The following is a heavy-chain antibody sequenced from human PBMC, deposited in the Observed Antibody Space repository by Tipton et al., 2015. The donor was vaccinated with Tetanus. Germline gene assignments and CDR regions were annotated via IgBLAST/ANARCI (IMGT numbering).Heavy chain of an antibody. CDR3: ARARWQLGDAFDI. D-gene: IGHD4-23*01. Sequence: TLSLTCTVSGGSISSGDYYWSWIRQPPGKGLEWIGYIYYSGSTYYNPPLKSRVTISVDTSKNQFSLKLSSVTAADTAVYYCARARWQLGDAFDIWGQGTMVTVSS. V-gene: IGHV4-30-4*01. J-gene: IGHJ3*02. CDR2: IYYSGST. CDR1: GGSISSGDYY.